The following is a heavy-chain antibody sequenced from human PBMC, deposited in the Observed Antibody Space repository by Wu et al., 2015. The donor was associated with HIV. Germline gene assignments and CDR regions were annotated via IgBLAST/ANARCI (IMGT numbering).Heavy chain of an antibody. CDR3: AREDSSSWSIDY. V-gene: IGHV1-69*13. J-gene: IGHJ4*02. D-gene: IGHD6-13*01. CDR1: GYTFTGYY. Sequence: QVQLVQSGIEVKKPGASVKVSCKASGYTFTGYYIHWVRQAPGQGLEWMGRIIPIFGTANYAQKFQGRVTITADESTSTAYMELSSLRSEDTAVYYCAREDSSSWSIDYWGQGTLVTVSS. CDR2: IIPIFGTA.